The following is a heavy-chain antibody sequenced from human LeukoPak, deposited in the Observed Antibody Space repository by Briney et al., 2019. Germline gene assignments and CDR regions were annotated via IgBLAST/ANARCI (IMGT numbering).Heavy chain of an antibody. J-gene: IGHJ2*01. CDR1: GGSISTGSYY. D-gene: IGHD6-25*01. Sequence: PSETLSLTCTVSGGSISTGSYYWAWIRQPPVKGLEWIGSIYYSGSTYYNPSLKSRVTISVDTSKNQFSLKLSSVTAADTAVYYCARYLAAGYFDLWGRGTLVTVSS. CDR3: ARYLAAGYFDL. V-gene: IGHV4-39*07. CDR2: IYYSGST.